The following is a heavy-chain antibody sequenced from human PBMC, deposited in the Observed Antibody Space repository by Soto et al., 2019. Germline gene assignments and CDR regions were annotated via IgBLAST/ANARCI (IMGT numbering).Heavy chain of an antibody. CDR1: GFTFSNAW. J-gene: IGHJ4*02. Sequence: KPGGSLRLSCAASGFTFSNAWMSWVRQAPGKGLEWVGRIKSKTDGGTTDYAAPVKGRFTISRDDSKNTLYLQMNSLKTEDTAVYYCTTYCSGGSCFYFDYWGQGTLVTVSS. D-gene: IGHD2-15*01. CDR3: TTYCSGGSCFYFDY. CDR2: IKSKTDGGTT. V-gene: IGHV3-15*01.